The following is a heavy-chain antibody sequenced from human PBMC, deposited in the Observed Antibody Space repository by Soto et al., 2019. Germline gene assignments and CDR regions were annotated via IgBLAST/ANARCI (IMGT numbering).Heavy chain of an antibody. CDR3: ARSQVGRPLAV. Sequence: ASVKGSCKASRYTFTNFYIHWLRQAPGQGLEWMGIINPSGGSTTYPQKFQGRVTMTRDTSTSTVHMELITLRSEDTAVYYCARSQVGRPLAVWGRGTTAPV. V-gene: IGHV1-46*01. CDR2: INPSGGST. CDR1: RYTFTNFY. D-gene: IGHD1-26*01. J-gene: IGHJ6*02.